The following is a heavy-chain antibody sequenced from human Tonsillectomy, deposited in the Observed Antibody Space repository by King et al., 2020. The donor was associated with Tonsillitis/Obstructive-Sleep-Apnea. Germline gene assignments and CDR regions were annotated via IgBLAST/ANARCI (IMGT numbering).Heavy chain of an antibody. D-gene: IGHD4-17*01. Sequence: VQLQQWGAGLLKPSETLSLTCAVYGGSFSGYYWSWSRQPPGKGLEWIGEINHSGSTDFNPSLKGLVTTSVDTAKNLFSLKVSSVTAADTAVYYCGRGESNYGDYSDYYYYYMDVWGKGTTVTVSS. V-gene: IGHV4-34*01. CDR3: GRGESNYGDYSDYYYYYMDV. CDR1: GGSFSGYY. CDR2: INHSGST. J-gene: IGHJ6*03.